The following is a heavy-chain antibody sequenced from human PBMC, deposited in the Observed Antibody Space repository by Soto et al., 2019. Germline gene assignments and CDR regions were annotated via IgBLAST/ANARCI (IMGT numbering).Heavy chain of an antibody. D-gene: IGHD3-10*01. V-gene: IGHV4-4*02. Sequence: XGTLDLSSEVTGGSISSSNWWGCVRQPPGKGLEWIGEIYHSGSTNYNPSLESRVTISVDKSKNQFSLKLSSVTAADTAVYYCARAPVLLWCGETNDGFDYWGQGTLVTVSS. CDR2: IYHSGST. CDR1: GGSISSSNW. CDR3: ARAPVLLWCGETNDGFDY. J-gene: IGHJ4*02.